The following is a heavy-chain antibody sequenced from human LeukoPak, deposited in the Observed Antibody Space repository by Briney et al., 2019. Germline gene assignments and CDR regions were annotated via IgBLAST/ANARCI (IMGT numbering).Heavy chain of an antibody. J-gene: IGHJ5*02. CDR2: IIPIFGTA. CDR3: ARPTYDSSGYPNWFDP. D-gene: IGHD3-22*01. CDR1: GGTFSSYA. V-gene: IGHV1-69*05. Sequence: SVKVSCKASGGTFSSYAISWVRQASGQGLEWMGGIIPIFGTANYAQKFQGRVTITTDESTSTAYMELSSLRSEDTAVYYCARPTYDSSGYPNWFDPWGQGTLVTVSS.